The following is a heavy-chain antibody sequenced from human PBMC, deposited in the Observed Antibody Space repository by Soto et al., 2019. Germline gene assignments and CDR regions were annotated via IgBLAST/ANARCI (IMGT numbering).Heavy chain of an antibody. CDR1: GFSLSTSGMR. CDR3: ARSRYYYDSSGYLLSPFDY. V-gene: IGHV2-70*04. CDR2: IDWDDDK. D-gene: IGHD3-22*01. J-gene: IGHJ4*02. Sequence: SCPTLVNPTQTLTLTCTFSGFSLSTSGMRVSWIRQPPGKALEWLARIDWDDDKFYSTSLKTRLTISKDTSKNQVVLTMTNMDPVDTATYYCARSRYYYDSSGYLLSPFDYWGQGTLVTVSS.